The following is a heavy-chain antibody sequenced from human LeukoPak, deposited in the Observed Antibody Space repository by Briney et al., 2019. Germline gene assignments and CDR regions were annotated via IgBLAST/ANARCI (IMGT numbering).Heavy chain of an antibody. CDR1: GFTVRSNY. CDR2: IYSGGST. D-gene: IGHD6-6*01. Sequence: GGSLRLSCAASGFTVRSNYMTWVRQAPGKGLEWVSVIYSGGSTYYADSVKGRFTISRDNSKNTLYLQTNRLRGEDTAVYYCARVGYSSSTDFDNWGQGTLVTVSS. V-gene: IGHV3-53*01. J-gene: IGHJ4*02. CDR3: ARVGYSSSTDFDN.